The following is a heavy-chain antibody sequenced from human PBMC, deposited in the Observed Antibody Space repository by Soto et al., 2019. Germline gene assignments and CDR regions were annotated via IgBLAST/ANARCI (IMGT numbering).Heavy chain of an antibody. V-gene: IGHV4-30-2*01. J-gene: IGHJ6*02. CDR3: ARGSRVKIPAASGRDYYYHGLDV. CDR2: IYHSGST. D-gene: IGHD6-25*01. CDR1: GGSISNGGYS. Sequence: TLSLTCPVSGGSISNGGYSWGWIRQPPGKGLEGIGYIYHSGSTYYNPSLKSRVTISVDRSRNQFSLNLNSVTAADTAVYYCARGSRVKIPAASGRDYYYHGLDVWGQGTAVTVSS.